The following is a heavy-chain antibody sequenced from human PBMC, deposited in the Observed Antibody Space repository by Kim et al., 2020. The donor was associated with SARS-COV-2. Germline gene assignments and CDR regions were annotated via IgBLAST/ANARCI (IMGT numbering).Heavy chain of an antibody. Sequence: GGSLRLSCAASGFTFSSYGMHWVRQAPGKGLEWVAVIWYDGSNKYYADSVKGRFTISRDNSKNTLYLQMNSLRAEDTAVYYCARDSPHGYFDWLIPYMDVWGKGTTVTVSS. D-gene: IGHD3-9*01. CDR1: GFTFSSYG. J-gene: IGHJ6*03. V-gene: IGHV3-33*01. CDR2: IWYDGSNK. CDR3: ARDSPHGYFDWLIPYMDV.